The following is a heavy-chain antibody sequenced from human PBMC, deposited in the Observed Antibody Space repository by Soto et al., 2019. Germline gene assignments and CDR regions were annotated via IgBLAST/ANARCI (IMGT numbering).Heavy chain of an antibody. D-gene: IGHD1-7*01. CDR3: AKGFGNYRAFDY. V-gene: IGHV3-30*18. CDR2: ISNDGSNK. J-gene: IGHJ4*02. CDR1: GFSFSTYG. Sequence: PGGSXRLSCAASGFSFSTYGMHWVRQAPGKGLEWVAFISNDGSNKYYADSVKGRFTISRDNSKNTLYLQMNSLRAEDTAVYYCAKGFGNYRAFDYWGQGTLVTVSS.